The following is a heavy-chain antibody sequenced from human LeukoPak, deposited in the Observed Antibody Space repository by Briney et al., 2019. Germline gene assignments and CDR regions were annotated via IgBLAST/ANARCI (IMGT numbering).Heavy chain of an antibody. V-gene: IGHV4-39*01. J-gene: IGHJ4*02. D-gene: IGHD3-3*01. CDR2: IYYSGST. CDR1: GGSISSSSYY. Sequence: SETLSLTCTVSGGSISSSSYYWGWIRQPPGKGLEWIGSIYYSGSTYYNPSLKSRVTISVDTSKNQFSLKLSSVTAADTAVYCCASPGGDFWSGYYRTPYNFDYWGQGTLVTVSS. CDR3: ASPGGDFWSGYYRTPYNFDY.